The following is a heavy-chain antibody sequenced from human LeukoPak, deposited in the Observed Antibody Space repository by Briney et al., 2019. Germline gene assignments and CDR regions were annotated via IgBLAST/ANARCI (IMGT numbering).Heavy chain of an antibody. CDR2: INLDGSEK. V-gene: IGHV3-7*01. CDR3: ATSPGLGYSTSLTGVDY. CDR1: GFPFTSYW. Sequence: GGSLRLSCAASGFPFTSYWMTWVRQAPGMGLTWVATINLDGSEKYYVDSVKGRFTISRDNAKNSLYLQIISLRDEDTAMYYCATSPGLGYSTSLTGVDYWGQGTLVTVSS. J-gene: IGHJ4*02. D-gene: IGHD6-6*01.